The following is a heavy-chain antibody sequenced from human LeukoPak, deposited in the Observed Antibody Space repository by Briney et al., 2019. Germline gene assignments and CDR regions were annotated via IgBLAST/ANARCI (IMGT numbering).Heavy chain of an antibody. J-gene: IGHJ4*02. V-gene: IGHV3-53*01. CDR1: GFTVSTNY. CDR2: IYNNDRT. Sequence: GGSLRLSCVASGFTVSTNYMTWVRQSPGKGLEWVSVIYNNDRTYYADSVKGRFTISRDSSKNTLYLQMNSLRAEDTAVYYCASRQMDYGDYWCQETLVTVSS. CDR3: ASRQMDYGDY. D-gene: IGHD4/OR15-4a*01.